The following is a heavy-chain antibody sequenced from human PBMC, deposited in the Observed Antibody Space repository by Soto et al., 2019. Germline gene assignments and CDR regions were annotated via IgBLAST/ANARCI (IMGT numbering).Heavy chain of an antibody. CDR1: GFDFGGHA. Sequence: PGGSLRLSCTSSGFDFGGHALSWVRQPPGKGLEWVGFIRHKAYGGTAEYAASVKGRFTISRDDSKSIAYLQMNSLKTEDSGLYFCAKESGGGYDYWGQGTLVTVSS. D-gene: IGHD1-26*01. J-gene: IGHJ4*02. CDR3: AKESGGGYDY. CDR2: IRHKAYGGTA. V-gene: IGHV3-49*04.